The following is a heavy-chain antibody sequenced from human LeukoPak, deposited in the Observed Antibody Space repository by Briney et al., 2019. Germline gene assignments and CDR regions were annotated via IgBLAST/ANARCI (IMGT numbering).Heavy chain of an antibody. CDR2: ISYDGSNK. CDR1: GFTFSSYW. CDR3: ARANYGDYVPIDY. J-gene: IGHJ4*02. V-gene: IGHV3-30-3*01. D-gene: IGHD4-17*01. Sequence: PGGSLRLSCAASGFTFSSYWMSWVRQAPGKGLEWVAVISYDGSNKYYADSVKGRFTISRDNSKNTLYLQMNSLRAEDTAVYYCARANYGDYVPIDYWGQGTLVTVSS.